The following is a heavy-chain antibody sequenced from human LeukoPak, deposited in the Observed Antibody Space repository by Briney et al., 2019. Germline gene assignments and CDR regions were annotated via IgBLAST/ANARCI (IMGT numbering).Heavy chain of an antibody. CDR2: INHSGST. Sequence: SETLSLTCAVYGGSFSGYYWSWIRQPPGKGLEWIGEINHSGSTNYNPSLKSRVTISVDTSKNQFSLKLSSVTAADSAVYYCVGDGYNYGHGAFDIWGQGTMVTVSS. J-gene: IGHJ3*02. CDR1: GGSFSGYY. D-gene: IGHD5-24*01. V-gene: IGHV4-34*01. CDR3: VGDGYNYGHGAFDI.